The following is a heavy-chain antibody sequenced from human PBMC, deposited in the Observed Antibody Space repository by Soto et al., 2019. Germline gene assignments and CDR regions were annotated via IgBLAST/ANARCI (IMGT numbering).Heavy chain of an antibody. J-gene: IGHJ3*02. Sequence: GGSLRLSCAASGFTFSSYGMHWVRQAPGKGLEWVAVIWYDGSNKYYADSVKGRFTISRDNSKNTLYLQMNSLRAEDTAVYYCARATVEDDAFDIWGQGTMVTVSS. D-gene: IGHD6-19*01. CDR3: ARATVEDDAFDI. V-gene: IGHV3-33*01. CDR1: GFTFSSYG. CDR2: IWYDGSNK.